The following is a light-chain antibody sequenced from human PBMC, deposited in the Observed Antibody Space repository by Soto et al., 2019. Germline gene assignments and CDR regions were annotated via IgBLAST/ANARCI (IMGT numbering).Light chain of an antibody. J-gene: IGKJ1*01. V-gene: IGKV1-39*01. CDR3: QQSYIKGT. CDR2: ATS. Sequence: DIQMTQSPSSLSASVGDGVTITCRASQSITSYLNWYQQKPGTAPKLLIYATSSLHSGVPSRFSASGSGTDFTLTVSSLQPEDFATYYCQQSYIKGTFGQGTKVDI. CDR1: QSITSY.